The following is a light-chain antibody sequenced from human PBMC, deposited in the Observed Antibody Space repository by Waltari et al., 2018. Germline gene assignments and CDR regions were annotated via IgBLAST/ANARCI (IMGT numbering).Light chain of an antibody. J-gene: IGKJ1*01. V-gene: IGKV1-5*03. CDR1: QGVNRW. CDR2: KAS. Sequence: DIQMTQSPSTLSASVVDRVTITCRASQGVNRWLAWYQQKPGKAPKLLISKASALQNGVAPRFSGGGSGTEFTLTISNLQPDDSSTYYCQQYEAFPVTFGQGTKVEIK. CDR3: QQYEAFPVT.